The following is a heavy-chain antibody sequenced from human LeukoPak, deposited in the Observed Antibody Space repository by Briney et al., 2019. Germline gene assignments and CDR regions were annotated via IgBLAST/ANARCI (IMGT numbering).Heavy chain of an antibody. CDR2: ISSSSSYI. J-gene: IGHJ3*02. Sequence: PGGSLRLSCAASGFTFSSYSMNWVRKAPGKGLEWVSSISSSSSYIYYADSVKGRFTISRDNAKNSLYLQMNSLRAEDTAVYYCARVARYSGSYDAFDIWGQGTMVTVSS. V-gene: IGHV3-21*01. CDR1: GFTFSSYS. D-gene: IGHD1-26*01. CDR3: ARVARYSGSYDAFDI.